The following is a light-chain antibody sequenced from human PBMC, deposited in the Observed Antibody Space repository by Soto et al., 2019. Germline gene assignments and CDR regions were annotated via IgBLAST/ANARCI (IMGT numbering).Light chain of an antibody. Sequence: DIVMTQSPLSLPVTPGEPASISCRSSQSLLHSNGYNYLDWYLQKPGQSPQLLIYLGSNRASGVPDRFNGSGSGTDFTLKISRVEAEDVGVYYCMQALQTPSTFGQGTKLEIK. V-gene: IGKV2-28*01. CDR1: QSLLHSNGYNY. J-gene: IGKJ2*01. CDR2: LGS. CDR3: MQALQTPST.